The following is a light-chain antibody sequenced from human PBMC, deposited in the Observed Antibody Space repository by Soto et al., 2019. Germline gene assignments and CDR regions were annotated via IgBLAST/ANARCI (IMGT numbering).Light chain of an antibody. Sequence: QSVLTQPPSVSGAPGQRVTISCTGSSSNIGAVYDVHWYQQLPGTAPKLLIYGNSNRPSGVPDRFSGSKSGTSASLAITGLQAADEADYYCQSYDISLSGWVFGGGTKLTVL. CDR2: GNS. CDR1: SSNIGAVYD. J-gene: IGLJ3*02. V-gene: IGLV1-40*01. CDR3: QSYDISLSGWV.